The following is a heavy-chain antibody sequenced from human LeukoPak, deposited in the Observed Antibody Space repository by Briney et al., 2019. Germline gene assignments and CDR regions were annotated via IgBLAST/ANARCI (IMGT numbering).Heavy chain of an antibody. CDR2: IYHSGST. D-gene: IGHD6-13*01. J-gene: IGHJ6*02. V-gene: IGHV4-4*02. CDR1: GGSISSSNW. CDR3: ARDGSSSWYYYYYGMDV. Sequence: NPSGTLSLTCAVSGGSISSSNWWSWVRQPPGKGLEWIGEIYHSGSTNYNPSLKSRVTISVDKSKNQFSLKLSSVTAADTAVYYCARDGSSSWYYYYYGMDVWGQGTTVTVSS.